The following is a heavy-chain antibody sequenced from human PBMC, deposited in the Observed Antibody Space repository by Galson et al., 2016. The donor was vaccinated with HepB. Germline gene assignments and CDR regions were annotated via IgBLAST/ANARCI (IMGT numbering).Heavy chain of an antibody. Sequence: SLRLSCAASGFTFSSSWISWVRQSAGKGLEWVANIKPDGSDKDYADSVKGRFTISRDNAKNSLYLQMNSLRAEDTAVYYCANAYYWGQGTLVTVSS. CDR3: ANAYY. V-gene: IGHV3-7*01. CDR1: GFTFSSSW. D-gene: IGHD3-16*01. J-gene: IGHJ4*02. CDR2: IKPDGSDK.